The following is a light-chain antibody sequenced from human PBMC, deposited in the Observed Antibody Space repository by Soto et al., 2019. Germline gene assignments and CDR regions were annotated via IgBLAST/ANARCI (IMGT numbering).Light chain of an antibody. Sequence: EIVLTQSPGTLSLSPGERATLSCRASQSVSNNYLAWFQQKPGQAPRVLIYGVSSRATGIPDRFSGSGSGTDFTLSISRLQSEDYTVYYCQQYNKWPLTFGQGTKVDI. CDR2: GVS. CDR3: QQYNKWPLT. CDR1: QSVSNNY. V-gene: IGKV3-20*01. J-gene: IGKJ1*01.